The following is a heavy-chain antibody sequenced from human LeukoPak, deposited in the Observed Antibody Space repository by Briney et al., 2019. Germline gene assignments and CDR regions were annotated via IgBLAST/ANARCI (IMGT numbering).Heavy chain of an antibody. CDR3: ARVRGDTIFGVVYQYYFDY. D-gene: IGHD3-3*01. CDR1: GGTFNSYA. V-gene: IGHV1-69*13. Sequence: SVKVSCKTSGGTFNSYAISWVRQAPGQGLEWMGGITAIFRTTNYAQKFQGRVTITADESMSTVYMELSSLRSEDTAVYYCARVRGDTIFGVVYQYYFDYWGQGTLVTVSS. J-gene: IGHJ4*02. CDR2: ITAIFRTT.